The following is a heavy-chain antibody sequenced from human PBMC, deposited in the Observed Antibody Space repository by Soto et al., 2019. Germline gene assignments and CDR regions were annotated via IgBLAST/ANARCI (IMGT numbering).Heavy chain of an antibody. V-gene: IGHV1-18*04. CDR1: GYTFTTYG. Sequence: ASVKVSCKASGYTFTTYGISWVRQAPGQGLEWMGWISPYNGTTKYAQKLQGRVTMTTDTSTSTAYMELRSLRSDDTAVYYCARDCSSTSCYSYPLKSDYYYYYGMDVWGQGTAVTVS. J-gene: IGHJ6*02. CDR3: ARDCSSTSCYSYPLKSDYYYYYGMDV. CDR2: ISPYNGTT. D-gene: IGHD2-2*01.